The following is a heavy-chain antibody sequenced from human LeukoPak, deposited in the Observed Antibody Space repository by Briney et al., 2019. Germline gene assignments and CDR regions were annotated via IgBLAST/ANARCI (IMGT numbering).Heavy chain of an antibody. CDR1: GGSISSGSYY. Sequence: SETMSLTCTVSGGSISSGSYYWSWIRQPAGKGLEWIGRIYTSGSTNYNPSLKSRVTISVDTSKNQFSLKLSSVTAADTAVYYCASGRIAAAGRFDYWGQGILVTVSS. J-gene: IGHJ4*02. D-gene: IGHD6-13*01. V-gene: IGHV4-61*02. CDR3: ASGRIAAAGRFDY. CDR2: IYTSGST.